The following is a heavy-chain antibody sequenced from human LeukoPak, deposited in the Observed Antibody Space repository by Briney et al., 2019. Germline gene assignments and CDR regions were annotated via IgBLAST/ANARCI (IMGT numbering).Heavy chain of an antibody. CDR1: GFTFSDYY. CDR2: ISSSGSTI. CDR3: ARDGLIDYYYYMDV. Sequence: GGSLRLSCAASGFTFSDYYMSWIRQAPGKGLEWVSYISSSGSTIYYADSVKGRFTISRDNSKNTLYLQMNSLRAEDTAVYYCARDGLIDYYYYMDVWGKGTTVTVSS. J-gene: IGHJ6*03. V-gene: IGHV3-11*04.